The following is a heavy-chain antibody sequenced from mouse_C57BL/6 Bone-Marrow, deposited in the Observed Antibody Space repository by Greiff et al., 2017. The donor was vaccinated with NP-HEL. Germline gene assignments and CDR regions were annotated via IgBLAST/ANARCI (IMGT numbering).Heavy chain of an antibody. CDR1: GYAFSSYW. Sequence: QVQLQQSGAELVKPGASVKISCKASGYAFSSYWMNWVKQRPGKGLEWIGQIYPGDGDTNYNGKFKGKATLTADKSSSTAYMQLSSLTSEDSAVYFCARVTRYSNSFAYWGQGTLVTVSA. D-gene: IGHD2-5*01. CDR3: ARVTRYSNSFAY. V-gene: IGHV1-80*01. CDR2: IYPGDGDT. J-gene: IGHJ3*01.